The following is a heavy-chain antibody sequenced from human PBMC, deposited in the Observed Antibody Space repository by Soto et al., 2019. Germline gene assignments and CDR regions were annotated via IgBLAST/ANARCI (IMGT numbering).Heavy chain of an antibody. CDR1: GGTFSSYA. Sequence: VASVKVSCKASGGTFSSYAISWVRQAPGQGLEWMGGIIPIFGTANYAQKFQGRVTITADESTSTAYMELSSLRSEDRAVYYCAGERDSIVGATLAFDIWGQGTMVTVSS. D-gene: IGHD1-26*01. CDR2: IIPIFGTA. V-gene: IGHV1-69*13. CDR3: AGERDSIVGATLAFDI. J-gene: IGHJ3*02.